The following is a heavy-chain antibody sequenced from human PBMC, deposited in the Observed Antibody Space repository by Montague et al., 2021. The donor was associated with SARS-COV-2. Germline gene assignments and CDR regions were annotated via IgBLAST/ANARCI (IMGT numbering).Heavy chain of an antibody. CDR1: FGSISTYY. D-gene: IGHD3-16*02. CDR3: ARGQPPRITFGGIISYGLDV. Sequence: ETLSLTCTVSFGSISTYYWTWIRQPPGKGLEWIGEINHSGSTNYNPSLKSRVTISVDTSKNQFSLKLRSVTAADTAVYYCARGQPPRITFGGIISYGLDVWGQGTTVTVSS. CDR2: INHSGST. V-gene: IGHV4-34*01. J-gene: IGHJ6*02.